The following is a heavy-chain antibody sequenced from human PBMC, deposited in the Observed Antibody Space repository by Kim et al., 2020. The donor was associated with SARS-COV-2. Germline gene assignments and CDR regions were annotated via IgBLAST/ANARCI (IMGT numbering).Heavy chain of an antibody. Sequence: GGSLRLSCAVSEFTFSSYAMSWVRQAPGKGLEWVSGIRPNGGGTYYADSVKGRFTISRDDSSNTLYLQMDSLRAEDTAIYYCAKDLIGGLPDYFDYWGQGTLVTVSS. J-gene: IGHJ4*02. V-gene: IGHV3-23*01. CDR3: AKDLIGGLPDYFDY. CDR1: EFTFSSYA. D-gene: IGHD3-16*01. CDR2: IRPNGGGT.